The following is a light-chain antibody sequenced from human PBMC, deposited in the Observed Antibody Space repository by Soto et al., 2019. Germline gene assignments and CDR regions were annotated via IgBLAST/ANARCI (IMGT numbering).Light chain of an antibody. CDR3: QQYNNWLPT. J-gene: IGKJ1*01. CDR1: QSVSSN. CDR2: GAS. V-gene: IGKV3-15*01. Sequence: EMVMTQSPATLSVSPGERGTLSCRASQSVSSNLAWYQQKPGQAPRLLVYGASTRATGIPARFSGSGSGTELTLTISSLQSEDFAVYYCQQYNNWLPTFGQGTKV.